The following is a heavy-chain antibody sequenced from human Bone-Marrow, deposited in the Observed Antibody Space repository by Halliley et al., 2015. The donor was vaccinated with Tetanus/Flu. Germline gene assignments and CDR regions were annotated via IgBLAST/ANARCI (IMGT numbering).Heavy chain of an antibody. CDR1: GFTFSNTW. Sequence: SLRLSCAASGFTFSNTWLSWVRQDPEKGLAWVGRIKSETHGGTTDYPAPVKGRFTVSRDDSKDTLYLHMNDLKSEDTAVYYCTPHSSSYYYEYWGQGTRVTVSS. CDR3: TPHSSSYYYEY. D-gene: IGHD6-6*01. CDR2: IKSETHGGTT. J-gene: IGHJ4*02. V-gene: IGHV3-15*01.